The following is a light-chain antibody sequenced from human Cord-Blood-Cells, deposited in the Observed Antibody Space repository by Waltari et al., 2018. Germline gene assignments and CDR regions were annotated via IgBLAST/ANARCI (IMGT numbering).Light chain of an antibody. J-gene: IGKJ2*01. Sequence: DIQMTQSASTSAASVGARVTITCRASQSISSWLAWYQQKPGKAPKLLIYDASSLESGVPSRFSGSGSGTEFTLTISSLQPDDFATYYCQQYNSYSLYTFGQGTKLEIK. CDR2: DAS. V-gene: IGKV1-5*01. CDR1: QSISSW. CDR3: QQYNSYSLYT.